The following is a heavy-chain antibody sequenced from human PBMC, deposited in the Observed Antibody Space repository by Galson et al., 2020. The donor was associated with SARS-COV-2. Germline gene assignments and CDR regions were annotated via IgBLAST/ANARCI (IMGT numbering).Heavy chain of an antibody. CDR3: ARGGTLYDAFDI. CDR2: ISYDGSNK. CDR1: GFTFSSYA. D-gene: IGHD3-16*01. V-gene: IGHV3-30-3*01. J-gene: IGHJ3*02. Sequence: GESLKISCAASGFTFSSYAMHWVRQAPGKGLEWVAVISYDGSNKYYADSVKGRFTISRDNSKNTLYLQMNSLRAEDTAVYYCARGGTLYDAFDIWGQGTMVTVSS.